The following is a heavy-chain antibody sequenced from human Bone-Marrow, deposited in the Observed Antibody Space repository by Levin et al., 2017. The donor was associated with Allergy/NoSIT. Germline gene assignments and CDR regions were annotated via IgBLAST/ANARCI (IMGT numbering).Heavy chain of an antibody. D-gene: IGHD5-12*01. V-gene: IGHV3-30*18. CDR1: GFTFSSYG. CDR2: ISYDGSNK. CDR3: AKSGNRGYDYIDY. Sequence: PGGSLRLSCAASGFTFSSYGMHWVRQAPGKGLEWVAVISYDGSNKYYADSVKGRFTISRDNSKNTLYLQMNSLRAEDTAVYYCAKSGNRGYDYIDYWGQGTLVTVSS. J-gene: IGHJ4*02.